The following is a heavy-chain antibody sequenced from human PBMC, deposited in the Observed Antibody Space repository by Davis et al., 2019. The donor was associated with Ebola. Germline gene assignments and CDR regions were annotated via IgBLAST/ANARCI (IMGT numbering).Heavy chain of an antibody. CDR1: GFTFSSYA. CDR3: AKDGGARGHYDFWSGYPRDNWFDP. V-gene: IGHV3-23*01. J-gene: IGHJ5*02. CDR2: ISGSGGST. Sequence: PGGSLRLSCAASGFTFSSYAMSWVRQAPGKGLEWVSAISGSGGSTYYADSVKGRFTISRDNSKNTLYLQMNSLRAEDTAVYYCAKDGGARGHYDFWSGYPRDNWFDPWGQGTLVTVSS. D-gene: IGHD3-3*01.